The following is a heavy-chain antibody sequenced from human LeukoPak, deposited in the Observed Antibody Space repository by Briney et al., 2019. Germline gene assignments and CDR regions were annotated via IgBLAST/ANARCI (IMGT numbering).Heavy chain of an antibody. CDR3: AREGGPYRPLDY. CDR2: IDHSGST. J-gene: IGHJ4*02. Sequence: PSETLSLTCAVYGGSFSGYYWSWIRQPPGKGLEWIGEIDHSGSTNYNPSLKSRVAISVDKSENHISLKLTSVTAADTAVYYCAREGGPYRPLDYSGQGTLVTVAS. V-gene: IGHV4-34*01. CDR1: GGSFSGYY.